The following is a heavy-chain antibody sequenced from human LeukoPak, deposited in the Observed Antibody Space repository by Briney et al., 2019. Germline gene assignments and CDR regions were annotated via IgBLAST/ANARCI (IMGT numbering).Heavy chain of an antibody. CDR2: INHSGST. Sequence: SETLSLTCAVYGGSFSGYYWSWIRQPPGKGLEWIGEINHSGSTNYNPSLKSRVTISVDTSKNQFSLKLSSVTAADTAVYYCARDTPGLRIYAFDIWGQGTMVTVSS. V-gene: IGHV4-34*01. D-gene: IGHD2-15*01. CDR1: GGSFSGYY. CDR3: ARDTPGLRIYAFDI. J-gene: IGHJ3*02.